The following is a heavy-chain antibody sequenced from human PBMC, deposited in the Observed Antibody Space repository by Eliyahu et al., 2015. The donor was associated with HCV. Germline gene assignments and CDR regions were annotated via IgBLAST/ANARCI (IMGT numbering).Heavy chain of an antibody. J-gene: IGHJ6*03. V-gene: IGHV3-15*01. CDR3: TTGAPGGFDYYLDV. CDR1: GFTFSTAW. Sequence: EVQLVESGGGLVKPGGSLRLXCXASGFTFSTAWVAGFRQAXGKGLEWIGRIKSKTDGGTTDYAAPVKGRFTISRDDSKSTLYLQMNSLKTEDTAVYYCTTGAPGGFDYYLDVWGQGTTVTVSS. D-gene: IGHD3-10*01. CDR2: IKSKTDGGTT.